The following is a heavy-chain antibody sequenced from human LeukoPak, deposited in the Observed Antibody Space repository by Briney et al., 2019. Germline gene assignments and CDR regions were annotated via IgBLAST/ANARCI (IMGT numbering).Heavy chain of an antibody. Sequence: GESLKISCKGSGYSFAGYWIGWVRQMPGKGLEWMGIIYPGDSDTRYSPSFQGQVTISADKSMRTAYLQWSNLKASDTAIYYCATSIVFGEGWFDPWGQGTLVTVSS. CDR3: ATSIVFGEGWFDP. V-gene: IGHV5-51*01. CDR1: GYSFAGYW. J-gene: IGHJ5*02. D-gene: IGHD3-10*01. CDR2: IYPGDSDT.